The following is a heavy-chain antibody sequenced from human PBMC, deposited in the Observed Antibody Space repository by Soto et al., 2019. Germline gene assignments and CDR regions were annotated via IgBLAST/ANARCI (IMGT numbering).Heavy chain of an antibody. CDR2: ISGSGGST. V-gene: IGHV3-23*01. CDR3: AKSSEAGPYYYYGMDV. Sequence: EVQLLESGGGLVQPGGSLRLSCAASGFTFSSYAMSWVRQAPGKGLEWVSAISGSGGSTYYADSVKGRFTISRDNSKNTLYLQMNSLRAEDTAVYYCAKSSEAGPYYYYGMDVWGQGTTVTVSS. J-gene: IGHJ6*02. CDR1: GFTFSSYA. D-gene: IGHD6-19*01.